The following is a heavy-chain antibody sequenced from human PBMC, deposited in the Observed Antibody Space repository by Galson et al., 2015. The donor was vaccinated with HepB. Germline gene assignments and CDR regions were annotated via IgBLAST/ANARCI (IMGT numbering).Heavy chain of an antibody. Sequence: SLRLSCAASGFTFDDYAMHWVRQAPGKGLEWVSGISWNSGSIGYADSVKGRFTISRDNAKNSLYLQMNSLRAEDTALYYCAKDMDRGYSYGFWSWGQGTLVTVSS. CDR2: ISWNSGSI. CDR3: AKDMDRGYSYGFWS. J-gene: IGHJ5*02. V-gene: IGHV3-9*01. D-gene: IGHD5-18*01. CDR1: GFTFDDYA.